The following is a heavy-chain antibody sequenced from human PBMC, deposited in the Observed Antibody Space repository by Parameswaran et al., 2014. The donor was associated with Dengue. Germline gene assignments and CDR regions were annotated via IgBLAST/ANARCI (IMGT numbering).Heavy chain of an antibody. CDR2: IYYSGST. Sequence: RWIRQPPGKGLEWIGYIYYSGSTNYNPSLKSRVTISVDTSKNQFSLKLSSVTAADTAVYYCARDRPIYDILTGREWYYFDYWGQGTLVTVSS. D-gene: IGHD3-9*01. J-gene: IGHJ4*02. V-gene: IGHV4-59*01. CDR3: ARDRPIYDILTGREWYYFDY.